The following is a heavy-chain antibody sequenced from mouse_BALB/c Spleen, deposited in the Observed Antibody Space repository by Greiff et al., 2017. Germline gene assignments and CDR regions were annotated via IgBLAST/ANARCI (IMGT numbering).Heavy chain of an antibody. J-gene: IGHJ2*01. CDR2: ISYDGSN. Sequence: VQLQQSGPGLVKPSQSLSLTCSVTGYSITSGYYWNWIRQFPGNKLEWMGYISYDGSNNYNPSLKNRISITRDTSKNQFFLKLNSVTTEDTATYYCARVGRDYGLDYWGQGTTLTVSS. CDR1: GYSITSGYY. CDR3: ARVGRDYGLDY. D-gene: IGHD1-1*01. V-gene: IGHV3-6*02.